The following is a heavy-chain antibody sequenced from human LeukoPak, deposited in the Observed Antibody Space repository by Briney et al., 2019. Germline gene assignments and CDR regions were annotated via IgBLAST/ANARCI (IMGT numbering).Heavy chain of an antibody. J-gene: IGHJ4*02. Sequence: GGSLRLSCAASGFTFSSYGMHWVRQAPGKGLEWVAFIRYDGSNKYYADSVKGRFTISRDNSKNTLYLQMNSLRAEDTAVYYCATRPKTHLKYYFGYWGQGTLVTVSS. V-gene: IGHV3-30*02. CDR3: ATRPKTHLKYYFGY. D-gene: IGHD1-1*01. CDR2: IRYDGSNK. CDR1: GFTFSSYG.